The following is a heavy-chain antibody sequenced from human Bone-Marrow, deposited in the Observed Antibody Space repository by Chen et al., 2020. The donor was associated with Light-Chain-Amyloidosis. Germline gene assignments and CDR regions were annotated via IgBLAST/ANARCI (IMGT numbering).Heavy chain of an antibody. J-gene: IGHJ4*02. CDR2: DSGTIIIT. V-gene: IGHV3-23*01. CDR1: GITFSSYA. CDR3: ATRYCSGGSCYSPYFEY. D-gene: IGHD2-15*01. Sequence: EVQLLESGGCLVQPGGSPRLSCVASGITFSSYAMNWVRQAPGKGLEWVSSDSGTIIITYYTDSVKGRFTTSRDNSKNTVYLQMSSLRADDTAVYYCATRYCSGGSCYSPYFEYWGQGTLVTVSS.